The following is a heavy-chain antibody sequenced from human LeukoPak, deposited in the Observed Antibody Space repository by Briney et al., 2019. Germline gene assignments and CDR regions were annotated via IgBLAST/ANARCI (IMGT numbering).Heavy chain of an antibody. Sequence: HPGGSLRLSCAASGFTFNFYAMHWVRQAPGKGLEWVALVSYDGFNKFYGDSVKGRFTISRDDSKKTLYLQMSGLRSEDTAVYYCARDPGDGSGSYYYYGMDVWGQGTTVTVSS. D-gene: IGHD3-10*01. V-gene: IGHV3-30*03. CDR3: ARDPGDGSGSYYYYGMDV. CDR1: GFTFNFYA. J-gene: IGHJ6*02. CDR2: VSYDGFNK.